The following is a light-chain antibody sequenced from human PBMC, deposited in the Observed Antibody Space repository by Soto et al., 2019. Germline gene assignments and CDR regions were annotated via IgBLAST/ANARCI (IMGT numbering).Light chain of an antibody. J-gene: IGKJ4*01. V-gene: IGKV1-5*01. CDR1: QTIGSW. Sequence: DIQITQSPSSLSASVGDRVSITCRASQTIGSWLAWYQQKPGRAPKLLIVDASSLESGVPSRFSGSGSGTDFTLTISCLQSEDFATYYCQQYYSFPLTFGGGTKVDIK. CDR3: QQYYSFPLT. CDR2: DAS.